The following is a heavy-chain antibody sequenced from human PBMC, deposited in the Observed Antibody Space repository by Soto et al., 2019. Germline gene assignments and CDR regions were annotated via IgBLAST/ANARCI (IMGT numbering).Heavy chain of an antibody. Sequence: LRLSCAASGFTFRTYGIHWIRQAPGKGLEWVAVLSYDGSKEFYADSVKGRFTISRDISKSTVYLQMNNLRAEDTAVFYCARGPPSPYYDILAGPYYFDYWGQGTLVTVSS. CDR2: LSYDGSKE. CDR1: GFTFRTYG. CDR3: ARGPPSPYYDILAGPYYFDY. D-gene: IGHD3-9*01. V-gene: IGHV3-30*03. J-gene: IGHJ4*02.